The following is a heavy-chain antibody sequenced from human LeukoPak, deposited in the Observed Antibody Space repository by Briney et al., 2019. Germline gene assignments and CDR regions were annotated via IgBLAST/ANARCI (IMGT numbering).Heavy chain of an antibody. D-gene: IGHD4-17*01. J-gene: IGHJ4*02. V-gene: IGHV3-21*01. CDR2: ISSSSSYI. Sequence: GGSLRLSCAAYGFTFSSYSMNWVRQAPGKGLEWVSSISSSSSYIYYADSVKGRFTISRDNAKNSLYLQMNSLRAEDTAVYYCARDDSTDYGFDYWGQGTLVTVSS. CDR3: ARDDSTDYGFDY. CDR1: GFTFSSYS.